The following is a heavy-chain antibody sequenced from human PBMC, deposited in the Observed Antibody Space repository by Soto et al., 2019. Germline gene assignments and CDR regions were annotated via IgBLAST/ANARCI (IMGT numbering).Heavy chain of an antibody. V-gene: IGHV1-24*01. CDR2: FDPEDVET. Sequence: ASVKVSFQVAGTTHTEVSVRWVRQAPGKGLEWMGGFDPEDVETIYAQKLQGRVTMTEDTSTDTAYMELSSLRSEDTAVYYCATSPRGDYIFDYWGQGNLVTVSS. CDR3: ATSPRGDYIFDY. CDR1: GTTHTEVS. D-gene: IGHD4-17*01. J-gene: IGHJ4*02.